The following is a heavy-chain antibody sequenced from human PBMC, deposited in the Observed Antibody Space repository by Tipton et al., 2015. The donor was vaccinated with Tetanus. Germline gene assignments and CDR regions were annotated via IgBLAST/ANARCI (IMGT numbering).Heavy chain of an antibody. V-gene: IGHV4-39*07. Sequence: TLSLTCTVSGGSISSDTYHWGWIRQPPGRGLEWIGSFHYSGNTYYNPSLKSRVTISVDTSKNQFSLQLAFVTAADTAIYYCARERIEAFYYHGLDVWGPGTTVTVSS. D-gene: IGHD2-21*01. CDR3: ARERIEAFYYHGLDV. J-gene: IGHJ6*02. CDR1: GGSISSDTYH. CDR2: FHYSGNT.